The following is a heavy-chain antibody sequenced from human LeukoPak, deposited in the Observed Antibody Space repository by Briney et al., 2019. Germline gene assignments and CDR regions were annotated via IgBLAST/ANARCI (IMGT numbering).Heavy chain of an antibody. CDR2: INYSRST. CDR3: ARFGGLDNYFDY. CDR1: GGSFSAYY. V-gene: IGHV4-34*01. Sequence: PSETLSLTCAVYGGSFSAYYWSWIRQPPGKGLEWIGEINYSRSTSYNPSLKSRITISVDTSKNQFSLKLSSVTAADTAVYYCARFGGLDNYFDYWGQGTLVTVSS. J-gene: IGHJ4*02. D-gene: IGHD2-15*01.